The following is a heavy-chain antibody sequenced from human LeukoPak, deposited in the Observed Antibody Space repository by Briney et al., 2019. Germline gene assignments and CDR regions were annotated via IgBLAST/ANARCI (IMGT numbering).Heavy chain of an antibody. Sequence: PGGSLRLSCAASGFDLSSYWMHWVRQSPGKGLVWISTFDAEDSITRYADSVKGRFTISRDNAKNTLYLQMGSLRAEDMAVYYCASSVRSSWDVPNDAFDIWGQGTMVTVSS. D-gene: IGHD6-13*01. J-gene: IGHJ3*02. CDR1: GFDLSSYW. CDR2: FDAEDSIT. CDR3: ASSVRSSWDVPNDAFDI. V-gene: IGHV3-74*01.